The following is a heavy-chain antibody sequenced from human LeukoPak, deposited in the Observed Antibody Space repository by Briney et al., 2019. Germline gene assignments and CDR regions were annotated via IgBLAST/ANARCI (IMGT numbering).Heavy chain of an antibody. D-gene: IGHD3-9*01. CDR3: ARGTYYDILTDTYYYYGMDV. J-gene: IGHJ6*02. CDR1: GYTFTSYG. V-gene: IGHV1-18*01. Sequence: ASVKVSCKASGYTFTSYGISWVRQAPGQGLEWMGWISAYNGNTNYAQKLQGRVTMTTDTSTSTAYMELRSLRSDDTAVYYCARGTYYDILTDTYYYYGMDVWGQGTTVTVSS. CDR2: ISAYNGNT.